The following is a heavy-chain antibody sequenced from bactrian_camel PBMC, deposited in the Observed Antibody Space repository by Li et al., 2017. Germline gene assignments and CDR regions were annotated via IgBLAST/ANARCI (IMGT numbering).Heavy chain of an antibody. J-gene: IGHJ4*01. D-gene: IGHD2*01. CDR1: GITFSNIC. Sequence: HVQLVESGGGSVQAGGSLRLSCRVSGITFSNICVGWFRQGPGEKREGVTTITRNGVTTYADSVKGRFTISQDNAKNTLYLQMNSLKPEDSGTYFCAAVSDEGCAGSTYLWEIAGDWGQGTQVTVS. V-gene: IGHV3S53*01. CDR2: ITRNGVT. CDR3: AAVSDEGCAGSTYLWEIAGD.